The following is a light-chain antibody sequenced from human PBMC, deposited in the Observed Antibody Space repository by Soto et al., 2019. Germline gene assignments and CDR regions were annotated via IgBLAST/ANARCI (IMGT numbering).Light chain of an antibody. CDR1: SSDIGGYSY. J-gene: IGLJ1*01. Sequence: QSVLTQPASVSGSPGQSIAISCTGTSSDIGGYSYVSWYQQQPGKAPKLVISDVSNRPSGVSDRFSGSKSGNTASLTFSGLQTEDEADYYCASYTTSSTYVFGTGTKATVL. V-gene: IGLV2-14*01. CDR3: ASYTTSSTYV. CDR2: DVS.